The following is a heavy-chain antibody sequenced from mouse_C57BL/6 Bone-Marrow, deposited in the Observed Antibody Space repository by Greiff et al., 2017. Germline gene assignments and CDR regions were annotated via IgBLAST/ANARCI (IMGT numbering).Heavy chain of an antibody. J-gene: IGHJ4*01. V-gene: IGHV5-2*01. Sequence: EVKLMESGGGLVQPGESLKLSCESNEYEFPSHDMSWVRKTPEKRLELVAAINSDGGSTYYPDTMERRFIISRDNTKKTLYLQMSSLRSEDTALYYCSRHGYGYYAMDYWGQGTSVTVSS. CDR1: EYEFPSHD. CDR2: INSDGGST. CDR3: SRHGYGYYAMDY. D-gene: IGHD2-2*01.